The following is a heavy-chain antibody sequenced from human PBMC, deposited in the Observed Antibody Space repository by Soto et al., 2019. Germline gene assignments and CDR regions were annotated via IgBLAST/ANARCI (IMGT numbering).Heavy chain of an antibody. CDR2: ISSSSSTI. J-gene: IGHJ6*03. CDR1: GFTFSSYS. CDR3: ARDYRHRSGYDSRGYYMDV. V-gene: IGHV3-48*01. D-gene: IGHD5-12*01. Sequence: GGSLRLSCAASGFTFSSYSMNWVRQAPGKGLEWVSYISSSSSTIYYADSVKGRFTISRDNAKNSLYLQMNSLRAEDTAVYYCARDYRHRSGYDSRGYYMDVWGKGTTVTVSS.